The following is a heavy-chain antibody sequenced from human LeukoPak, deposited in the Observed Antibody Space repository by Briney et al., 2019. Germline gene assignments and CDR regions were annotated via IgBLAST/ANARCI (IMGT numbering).Heavy chain of an antibody. CDR2: KYYSGST. V-gene: IGHV4-39*01. CDR1: GGSISSSNYY. D-gene: IGHD3-16*01. J-gene: IGHJ3*02. CDR3: ARHSYGYLTLDAFDI. Sequence: SETLSLTCIVSGGSISSSNYYWGCIRQSPGKGLEWIGSKYYSGSTYYNPSLKSRVTISVDTSKNQFSLKLSSVTAADTAVYYCARHSYGYLTLDAFDIWGQGTMVTVSS.